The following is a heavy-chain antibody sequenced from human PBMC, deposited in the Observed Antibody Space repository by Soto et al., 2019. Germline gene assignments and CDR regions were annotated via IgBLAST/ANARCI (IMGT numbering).Heavy chain of an antibody. V-gene: IGHV3-23*01. Sequence: EVQLLESGGGLVQPGGSLRLSCAASGFSFSTCAVSWVRQAPGKGLEWVSSISASGVTTHYAESVRGRFTISRDNSRNTLHLQMSSLTAEDTAIYSCAAQATGYFVPFDFWGRGTLVTVSS. D-gene: IGHD3-22*01. J-gene: IGHJ4*02. CDR1: GFSFSTCA. CDR3: AAQATGYFVPFDF. CDR2: ISASGVTT.